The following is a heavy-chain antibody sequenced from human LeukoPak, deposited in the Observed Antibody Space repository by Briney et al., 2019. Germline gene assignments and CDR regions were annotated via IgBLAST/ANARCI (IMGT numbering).Heavy chain of an antibody. V-gene: IGHV1-18*01. J-gene: IGHJ6*02. CDR1: GYTFTSYG. Sequence: ASVKVSCKASGYTFTSYGISWVRQAPGQGLEWMGWISAYNGNTNYAQKLQGRVTMTTDTSTSTAYMELRSLRSDDTAVYYCARRCDSSGYYYYYYGMDVWGQGTTVTVSS. CDR2: ISAYNGNT. D-gene: IGHD3-22*01. CDR3: ARRCDSSGYYYYYYGMDV.